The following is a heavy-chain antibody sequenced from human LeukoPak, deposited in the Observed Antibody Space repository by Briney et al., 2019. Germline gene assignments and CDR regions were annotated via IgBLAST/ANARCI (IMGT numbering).Heavy chain of an antibody. V-gene: IGHV3-49*04. J-gene: IGHJ4*02. D-gene: IGHD3-10*01. Sequence: PGGSLRLSCAASGFTFSSYAMSWVRQAPGKGLEWVGFIRSKVYGGTTEYAASVKGRFTISRDDSKSIAYLQMNSLKTEDTAVYYCTRDPSGGYFDYWGQGTLVTVSS. CDR2: IRSKVYGGTT. CDR3: TRDPSGGYFDY. CDR1: GFTFSSYA.